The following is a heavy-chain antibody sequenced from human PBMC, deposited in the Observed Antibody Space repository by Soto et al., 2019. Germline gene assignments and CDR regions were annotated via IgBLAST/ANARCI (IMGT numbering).Heavy chain of an antibody. CDR1: GFTFSSYG. D-gene: IGHD2-15*01. Sequence: QVQLVESGGGVVQPGRSLRLSCAASGFTFSSYGMHWVRQAPGKGLEWVAVIWYDGSNKYYADSVKGRFTISRDNSKNXLXXQMNSLRAEDTAVYYCARDCSGGSCYSPYYYGMDVWGQGTTVTVSS. V-gene: IGHV3-33*01. J-gene: IGHJ6*02. CDR3: ARDCSGGSCYSPYYYGMDV. CDR2: IWYDGSNK.